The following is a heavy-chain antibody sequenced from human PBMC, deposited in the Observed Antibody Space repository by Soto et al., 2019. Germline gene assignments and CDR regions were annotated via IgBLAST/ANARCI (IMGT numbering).Heavy chain of an antibody. Sequence: QVQLQQWGAGLLKPSETLSLTCAVYGGSFSGYYWSWIRQPPGKGLEWIGEINHSGSTNYNPSLKSRVTISVDTSKNQFSLKLSSVTAADTAVYYCARARSDRRYGMDVWGQGTTVTVSS. V-gene: IGHV4-34*01. J-gene: IGHJ6*02. CDR2: INHSGST. CDR1: GGSFSGYY. CDR3: ARARSDRRYGMDV.